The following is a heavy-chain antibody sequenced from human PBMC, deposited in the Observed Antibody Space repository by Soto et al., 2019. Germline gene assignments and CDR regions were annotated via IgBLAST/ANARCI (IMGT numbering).Heavy chain of an antibody. CDR3: AREEDITMVREVRGLWEY. CDR2: IYHSGST. V-gene: IGHV4-38-2*02. CDR1: GYSTSCGCY. Sequence: NPAETRSLTGALSGYSTSCGCYGGWIRQPPGKGLEWIGSIYHSGSTYYNPSLKSRVTIAVDTSENQFSLKLSSVTAADTAVYYGAREEDITMVREVRGLWEYWGQGTLVTVSS. J-gene: IGHJ4*02. D-gene: IGHD3-10*01.